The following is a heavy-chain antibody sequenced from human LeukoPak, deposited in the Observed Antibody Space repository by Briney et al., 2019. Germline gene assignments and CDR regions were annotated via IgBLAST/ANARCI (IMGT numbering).Heavy chain of an antibody. Sequence: SETLSLTCTVSGGSISSSSYYWGWIRQPPGKRLEWIGSIYYSGSTYYNPSLKSRVTISVDTSKNQFSLKLSSVTAADTAVYYCASTYYYDSSGHPSWFDPWGQGTLVTVSS. D-gene: IGHD3-22*01. CDR3: ASTYYYDSSGHPSWFDP. J-gene: IGHJ5*02. V-gene: IGHV4-39*01. CDR1: GGSISSSSYY. CDR2: IYYSGST.